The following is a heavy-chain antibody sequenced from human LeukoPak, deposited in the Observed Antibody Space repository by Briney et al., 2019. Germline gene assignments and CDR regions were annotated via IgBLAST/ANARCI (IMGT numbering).Heavy chain of an antibody. D-gene: IGHD3-22*01. Sequence: GGSLRLSCAASGFTFSSYAMSWVRQAPGKGLEWVSAISGSGGSTYYADSVKGRFTISRDNSKNTLYLQTNSLRAEDTAVYYCAKDSSYYDSSGYYPNPADYWGQGTLVTVSS. V-gene: IGHV3-23*01. J-gene: IGHJ4*02. CDR3: AKDSSYYDSSGYYPNPADY. CDR2: ISGSGGST. CDR1: GFTFSSYA.